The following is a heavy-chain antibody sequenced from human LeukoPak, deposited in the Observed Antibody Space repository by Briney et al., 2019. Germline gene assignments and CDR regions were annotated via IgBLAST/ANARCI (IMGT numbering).Heavy chain of an antibody. D-gene: IGHD6-19*01. CDR1: GGSISKYY. J-gene: IGHJ3*02. Sequence: TSETLSLTCTVSGGSISKYYWTWIRQPPGKGLEWIGYIYNSGTTNYSPSLKSRVTILVDTSKNQFSLKLSSVTAADTAVFYCARDRQWLGNDAFDIWGQGTMVTVSS. V-gene: IGHV4-59*01. CDR3: ARDRQWLGNDAFDI. CDR2: IYNSGTT.